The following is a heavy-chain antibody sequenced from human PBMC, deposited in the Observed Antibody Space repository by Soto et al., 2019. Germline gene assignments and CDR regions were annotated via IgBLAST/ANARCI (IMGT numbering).Heavy chain of an antibody. CDR3: ERGTSE. V-gene: IGHV1-2*02. Sequence: QVQLVQSGAEMKSPGSSVKVSCKATGYIFIGSYLHWIRQATGQGPEWMGSIYPDTVDTDYAQTYQGRVILTGDTAIGTAYMELKSLTFDDTGMYYCERGTSEWGQGTLVTVSS. CDR2: IYPDTVDT. J-gene: IGHJ4*02. CDR1: GYIFIGSY.